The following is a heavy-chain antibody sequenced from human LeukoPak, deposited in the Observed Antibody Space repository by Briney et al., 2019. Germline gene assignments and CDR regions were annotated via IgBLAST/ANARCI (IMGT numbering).Heavy chain of an antibody. J-gene: IGHJ4*02. CDR1: GGSFSGYY. CDR3: ARGRYYFDY. CDR2: INHSGST. V-gene: IGHV4-34*01. Sequence: SETLSLTCAVYGGSFSGYYWSWIRQPPVKGLEWIGEINHSGSTNYNLSLKSRVTISVDTSKNQFSLKLSSVAAADTAVYYCARGRYYFDYWGQGTLVTVSS.